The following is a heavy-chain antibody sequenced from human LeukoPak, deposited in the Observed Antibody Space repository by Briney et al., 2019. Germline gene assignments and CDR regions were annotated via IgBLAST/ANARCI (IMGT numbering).Heavy chain of an antibody. CDR1: GFTFDDYA. Sequence: PGGSLRLSCAASGFTFDDYAMHWVRQAPGKGLEWVSGISWNSGSIGYADSVKGRFTISRDNAKNSLYLQMNSLRAEDTALYYCAKDLRASWGNDYGGNLANPFDYWGQGTLVTVSS. J-gene: IGHJ4*02. CDR3: AKDLRASWGNDYGGNLANPFDY. D-gene: IGHD4-23*01. CDR2: ISWNSGSI. V-gene: IGHV3-9*01.